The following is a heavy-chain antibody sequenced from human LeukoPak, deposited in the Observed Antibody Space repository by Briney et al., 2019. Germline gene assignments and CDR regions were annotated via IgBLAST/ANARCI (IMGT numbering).Heavy chain of an antibody. CDR2: IYYSGST. Sequence: PSETLSLTCTVSGGSISSSSYYWGWIRQPPGKGLEWIGSIYYSGSTYYNPSLKSRVTISVDTSKNQFSLKLSSVTAADTAVYYCARQVYSYGSPRYHYYYYMDVWGKGTTVTISS. CDR3: ARQVYSYGSPRYHYYYYMDV. D-gene: IGHD5-18*01. J-gene: IGHJ6*03. V-gene: IGHV4-39*01. CDR1: GGSISSSSYY.